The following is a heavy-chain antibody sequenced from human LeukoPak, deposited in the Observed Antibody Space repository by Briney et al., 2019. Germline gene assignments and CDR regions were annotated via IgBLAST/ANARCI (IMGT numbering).Heavy chain of an antibody. V-gene: IGHV3-30*04. D-gene: IGHD2-15*01. CDR1: GFTFSSYE. CDR3: AMRYCSGGSCYEGAFDI. J-gene: IGHJ3*02. CDR2: ISYDGSNK. Sequence: GGSLRLSCAASGFTFSSYEMNWVRQAPGKGLEWVAVISYDGSNKYYADSVKGRFTISRDNSKNTLYLQMNSLRAEDTAVYYCAMRYCSGGSCYEGAFDIWGQGTMVTVSS.